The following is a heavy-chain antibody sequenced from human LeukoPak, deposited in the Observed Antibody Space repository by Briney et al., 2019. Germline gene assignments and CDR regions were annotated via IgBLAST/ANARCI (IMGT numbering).Heavy chain of an antibody. V-gene: IGHV4-38-2*02. CDR1: GYSISSGYY. CDR3: ARVTSRLGVCDY. J-gene: IGHJ4*02. CDR2: IYHSGST. Sequence: SETLSLTCTVSGYSISSGYYWGWIRQPPGKGLEWIGSIYHSGSTYYNPSLKSRVTISVDTSKNQFSLKLRSVTAADTAVYYCARVTSRLGVCDYWGQGSLVTVSS. D-gene: IGHD2-8*01.